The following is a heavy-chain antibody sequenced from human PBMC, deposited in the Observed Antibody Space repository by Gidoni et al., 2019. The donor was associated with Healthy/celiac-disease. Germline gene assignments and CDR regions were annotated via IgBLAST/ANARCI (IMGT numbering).Heavy chain of an antibody. V-gene: IGHV3-21*01. CDR1: GFTFSSYS. CDR3: ASQLSDYYYGMDV. D-gene: IGHD2-2*01. J-gene: IGHJ6*02. CDR2: ISSSSSYI. Sequence: EVQLVESGGGLVKPGGSLRLSCAASGFTFSSYSMNWVRQAPGKGLEWVSSISSSSSYIYYADSVKGRFTISRDNAKNSLYLQMNSLRAEDTAVYYCASQLSDYYYGMDVWGQGTTVTVSS.